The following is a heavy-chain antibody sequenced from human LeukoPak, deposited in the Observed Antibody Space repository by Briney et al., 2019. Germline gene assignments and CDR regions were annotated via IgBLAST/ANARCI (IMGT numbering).Heavy chain of an antibody. D-gene: IGHD2-8*02. V-gene: IGHV3-23*01. Sequence: QPGGSLRLSCAASGFTFNIYAMSWVRQAPGKRLEWVASITGTGGRGGIYYADSVKGRFTISRDNSKNTLFLQMSSLRAEDTAVYHCAKGDRGHCTGVKCYPFDYWGQGTVVTVSS. CDR3: AKGDRGHCTGVKCYPFDY. J-gene: IGHJ4*02. CDR1: GFTFNIYA. CDR2: ITGTGGRGGI.